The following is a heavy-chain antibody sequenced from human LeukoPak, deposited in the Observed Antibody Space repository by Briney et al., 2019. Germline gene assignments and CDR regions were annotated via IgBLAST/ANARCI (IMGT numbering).Heavy chain of an antibody. CDR2: ISITSSYT. J-gene: IGHJ5*02. CDR1: GFTFSDYY. Sequence: KTGGSLTLSCAASGFTFSDYYMSWIRQAPGKGLEWVSYISITSSYTNYADSVKGRFTVSRDNAKNSLYLQMNSLRAEDTAVYYCARSPDVVETWFDLWGQGTLVTVSS. CDR3: ARSPDVVETWFDL. D-gene: IGHD2-21*01. V-gene: IGHV3-11*03.